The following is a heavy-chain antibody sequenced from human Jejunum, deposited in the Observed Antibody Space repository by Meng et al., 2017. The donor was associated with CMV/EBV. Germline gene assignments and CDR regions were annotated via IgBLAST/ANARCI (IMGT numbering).Heavy chain of an antibody. J-gene: IGHJ4*02. Sequence: VQLLEAGGDFIQPGGSLRLSCAVSGFTFRDFAMNWVRQASGKGLEFVARIGGDDFTEYRDSVKGRFTISRDNSNNMMYLQMNSLRVEDTAVYYCAKDISVRSEFENWGQGTLVTVSS. CDR3: AKDISVRSEFEN. V-gene: IGHV3-23*01. D-gene: IGHD1-14*01. CDR2: IGGDDFT. CDR1: GFTFRDFA.